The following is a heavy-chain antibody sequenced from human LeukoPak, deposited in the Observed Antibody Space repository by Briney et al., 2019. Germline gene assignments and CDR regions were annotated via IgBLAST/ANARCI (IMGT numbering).Heavy chain of an antibody. CDR1: GFTFSSYG. CDR2: IQYDGSNK. D-gene: IGHD3-22*01. J-gene: IGHJ3*02. Sequence: GGSLRPSCAASGFTFSSYGMHWVRQAPGKGLDWVAFIQYDGSNKYSADSVRGRFTISRDNSKNTLYLQMNSLRAEDTAVYYCAKDLFTMIVVATNAFDIWGQGTMVTVSS. CDR3: AKDLFTMIVVATNAFDI. V-gene: IGHV3-30*02.